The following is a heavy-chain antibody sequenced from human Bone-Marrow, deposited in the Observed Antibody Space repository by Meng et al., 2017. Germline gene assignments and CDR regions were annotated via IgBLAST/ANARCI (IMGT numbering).Heavy chain of an antibody. CDR2: IYYSGST. J-gene: IGHJ2*01. Sequence: QVQLRESGPGLVKPSQTLSLPCTVSGGSISSGNHYWSWIRQHPGKGLEYIGYIYYSGSTYYNPSLKSRVIISVDTSKNQFSLRLNSVTAADTAVYYCASLYGDSSVWYLDLWGRGTLVTVSS. D-gene: IGHD4-17*01. V-gene: IGHV4-31*03. CDR3: ASLYGDSSVWYLDL. CDR1: GGSISSGNHY.